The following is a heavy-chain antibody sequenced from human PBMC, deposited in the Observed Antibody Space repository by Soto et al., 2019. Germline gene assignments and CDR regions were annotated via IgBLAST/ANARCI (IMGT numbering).Heavy chain of an antibody. CDR3: ATHFYGAYVVDF. V-gene: IGHV4-38-2*01. J-gene: IGHJ4*02. D-gene: IGHD4-17*01. CDR1: GFSISSGHY. Sequence: SETLSLTCAVSGFSISSGHYWGWMRQPPGKGLEWIGSTHHSGSTYYSTSLKSRVTISVDTSKNQVSLKLGSVTAADTALYYCATHFYGAYVVDFWGQGTLVTVSS. CDR2: THHSGST.